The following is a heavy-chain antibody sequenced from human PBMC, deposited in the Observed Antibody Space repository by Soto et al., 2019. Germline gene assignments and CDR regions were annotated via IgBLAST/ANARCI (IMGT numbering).Heavy chain of an antibody. CDR3: AREGEAAAPTAY. J-gene: IGHJ4*02. D-gene: IGHD6-13*01. V-gene: IGHV1-18*01. CDR2: ISAYNGNT. Sequence: GASVKISCKASGGTVSSYTISWVRQAPGQGLEWMGWISAYNGNTNYAQKLQGRVTMTTDTSTSTAYMELRSLRSDDTALYSGAREGEAAAPTAYWGQGTLVPVS. CDR1: GGTVSSYT.